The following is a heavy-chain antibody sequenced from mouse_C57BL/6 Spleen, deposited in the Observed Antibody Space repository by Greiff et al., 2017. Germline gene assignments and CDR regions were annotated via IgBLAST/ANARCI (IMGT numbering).Heavy chain of an antibody. D-gene: IGHD1-1*01. V-gene: IGHV1-80*01. CDR2: IYPGDGDT. CDR1: GYAFSSYW. CDR3: ARSLYNDGGFAY. Sequence: QVQLQQSGAELVQPGASVKISCKASGYAFSSYWMNWVKQRPGKGLEWIGQIYPGDGDTNYNGKFKGKATLTADKSPSTAYMQLSSLTSEDSAVYFCARSLYNDGGFAYWGQGALVTVSA. J-gene: IGHJ3*01.